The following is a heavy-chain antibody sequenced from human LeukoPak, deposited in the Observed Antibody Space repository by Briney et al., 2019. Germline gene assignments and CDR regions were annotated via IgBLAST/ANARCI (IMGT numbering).Heavy chain of an antibody. V-gene: IGHV1-69*13. D-gene: IGHD1-26*01. J-gene: IGHJ6*02. CDR3: ASPSGSYYGYYYYGMDV. CDR2: IIPILGTA. CDR1: GGTFSSYA. Sequence: GASVKVSCKASGGTFSSYAISWVRQAPGQGLEWMGGIIPILGTANYAQKFQGRVTITADESTSTAYMELSSLRSEDTAVYYCASPSGSYYGYYYYGMDVWGQGTTVTVSS.